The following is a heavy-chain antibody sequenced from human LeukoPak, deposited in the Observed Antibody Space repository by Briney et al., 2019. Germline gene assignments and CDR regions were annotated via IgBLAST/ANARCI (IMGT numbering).Heavy chain of an antibody. CDR3: AGSGRSGDSMDAFDI. CDR2: IIPIFNTA. J-gene: IGHJ3*02. CDR1: GGTFSSYV. D-gene: IGHD3-16*01. V-gene: IGHV1-69*05. Sequence: SVKVSCKASGGTFSSYVIRWVREAPGQGLEWMGRIIPIFNTANYAQKSQGRVTITTDESTSTAYMELSSLRSADTAVYYCAGSGRSGDSMDAFDIWGQGTMVTVSS.